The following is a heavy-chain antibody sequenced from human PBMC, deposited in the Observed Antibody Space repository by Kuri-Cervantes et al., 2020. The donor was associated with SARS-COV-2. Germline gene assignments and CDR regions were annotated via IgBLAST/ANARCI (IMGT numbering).Heavy chain of an antibody. D-gene: IGHD3-10*01. Sequence: SETLSLTCTVSGGSISSYYWSWIRQPPGKGLEWIGYIYYSGSTNYNPSLKSRVTISVDTSKNQFSLKLSSVTAADTAVYYCARVGGNWELPFDYWGQGTLVTSPQ. CDR3: ARVGGNWELPFDY. J-gene: IGHJ4*02. CDR2: IYYSGST. V-gene: IGHV4-59*01. CDR1: GGSISSYY.